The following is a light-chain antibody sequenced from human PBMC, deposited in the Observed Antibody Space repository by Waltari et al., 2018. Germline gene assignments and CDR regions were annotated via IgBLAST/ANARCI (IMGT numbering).Light chain of an antibody. Sequence: EIVLTQSPGTLSLSPGERATLSCRASQSVSSNYLAWYQHKPGQAPILVIYDASTRATGIPDRFSSSVSGTDFTLTISRLDPEDFAVYYCQQYGSSPRTFGQGTKVEIK. CDR1: QSVSSNY. V-gene: IGKV3-20*01. CDR3: QQYGSSPRT. J-gene: IGKJ1*01. CDR2: DAS.